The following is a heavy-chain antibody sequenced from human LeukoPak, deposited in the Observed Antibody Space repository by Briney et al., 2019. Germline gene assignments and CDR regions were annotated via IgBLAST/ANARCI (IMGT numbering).Heavy chain of an antibody. CDR1: GFTFSTFA. Sequence: GGSLRLSCAASGFTFSTFAMIWVRQPPGKGLEWVSSIFPSGGEIHYADSVRGRFTISRDNSKSTLYLQMNSLSAEDTAVYYCAKNGDRGAYCSGGSCYPYYYYYMDVWGKGTTVTISS. V-gene: IGHV3-23*01. J-gene: IGHJ6*03. CDR2: IFPSGGEI. CDR3: AKNGDRGAYCSGGSCYPYYYYYMDV. D-gene: IGHD2-15*01.